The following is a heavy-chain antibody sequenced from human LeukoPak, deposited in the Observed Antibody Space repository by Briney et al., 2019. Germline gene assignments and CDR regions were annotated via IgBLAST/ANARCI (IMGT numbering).Heavy chain of an antibody. D-gene: IGHD3-10*01. Sequence: PGGSLRLSCAASGFTFSSYGMHWVRQAPGKGLEWVAVISYDGSNKYYADSVKGRFTISRDNSKDTLYLQMNSLRAEDTAVYYRANDPPYREYGSGSYYFDYWGQGTLVTVSS. J-gene: IGHJ4*02. CDR2: ISYDGSNK. CDR1: GFTFSSYG. CDR3: ANDPPYREYGSGSYYFDY. V-gene: IGHV3-30*18.